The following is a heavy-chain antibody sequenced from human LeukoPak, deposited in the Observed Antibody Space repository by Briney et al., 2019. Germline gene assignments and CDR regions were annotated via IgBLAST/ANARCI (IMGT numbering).Heavy chain of an antibody. D-gene: IGHD6-13*01. CDR2: ISGSGGST. Sequence: PGGSLRLSCAASGFTFSSYAMSWVRQAPGKGLEWVSAISGSGGSTYYADSVKGRFTISRDNSKNTLYLQMNSLRAEDTAAYYCATHPGIAAAGDYWGQGSPVVVSS. V-gene: IGHV3-23*01. CDR3: ATHPGIAAAGDY. J-gene: IGHJ4*02. CDR1: GFTFSSYA.